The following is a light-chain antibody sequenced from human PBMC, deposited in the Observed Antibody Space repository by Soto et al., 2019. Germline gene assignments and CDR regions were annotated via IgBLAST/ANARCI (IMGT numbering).Light chain of an antibody. CDR3: QQYGSSPQT. CDR1: QSVSSVY. CDR2: GAS. Sequence: EILLKQSPGTLSLSPGERATLSCRTSQSVSSVYVAWYQQKPGQAPRLLIYGASDRATGIPDRFTGSGSGTDFTLTINRLEPEDFAVYFCQQYGSSPQTFGQGTKV. J-gene: IGKJ1*01. V-gene: IGKV3-20*01.